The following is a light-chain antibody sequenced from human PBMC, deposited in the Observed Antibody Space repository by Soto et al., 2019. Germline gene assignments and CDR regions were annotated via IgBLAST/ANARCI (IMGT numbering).Light chain of an antibody. Sequence: DVVMTQSPLSLPVTLGQPASSSCRSSQSLVDAGGNTYLNWSQQRPGQSPRRLLYMVSYRNSGVQYRFSGSGSGTDFTLNITRVEPEDVGVYYCMQCTCWPYTCGQGTKLEIK. V-gene: IGKV2-30*01. CDR2: MVS. CDR3: MQCTCWPYT. CDR1: QSLVDAGGNTY. J-gene: IGKJ2*01.